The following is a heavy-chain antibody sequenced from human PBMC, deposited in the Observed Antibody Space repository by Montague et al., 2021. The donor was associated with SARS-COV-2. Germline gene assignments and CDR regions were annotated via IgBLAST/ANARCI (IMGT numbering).Heavy chain of an antibody. CDR3: ARIRSDPPLLYLGVWDYYFDF. J-gene: IGHJ4*02. CDR1: GFSLNNRLG. D-gene: IGHD3-16*02. Sequence: PALGKPTQTLTLTCTVSGFSLNNRLGVTWIRQPPGKALEWLAHIFLNGEQSVTTSLKTRVTVSRDTSKNQVVLSMTNVAPADTATYYCARIRSDPPLLYLGVWDYYFDFGGQGILVSVSS. V-gene: IGHV2-26*01. CDR2: IFLNGEQ.